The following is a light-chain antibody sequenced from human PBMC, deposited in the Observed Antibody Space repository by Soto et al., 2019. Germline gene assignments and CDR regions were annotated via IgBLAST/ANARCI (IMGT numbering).Light chain of an antibody. CDR1: SSDVGGYNY. V-gene: IGLV2-14*01. J-gene: IGLJ1*01. CDR3: SSYTSSKLFV. Sequence: QSVLTQPASVSGSPGQSITISCTGTSSDVGGYNYVSWYQQHPGKAPKLMIYEVSNRPSGVSNRFSGSKSANTASLTISGLQAEDEADYFCSSYTSSKLFVFGSGTKVTVL. CDR2: EVS.